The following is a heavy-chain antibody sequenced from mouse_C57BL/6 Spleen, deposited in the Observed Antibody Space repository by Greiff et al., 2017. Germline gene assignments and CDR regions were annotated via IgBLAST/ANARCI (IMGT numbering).Heavy chain of an antibody. CDR1: GFTFSSYG. V-gene: IGHV5-6*01. CDR3: ARHGGYYDYDDWYFDV. J-gene: IGHJ1*03. CDR2: ISSGGSYT. Sequence: EVHLVESGGDLVKPGGSLKLSCAASGFTFSSYGMSWVRQTPDKRLEWVATISSGGSYTYYPDSVKGRFTISRDNAKNTLYLQMSSLKSEDTAMYYCARHGGYYDYDDWYFDVWGTGTTVTVSS. D-gene: IGHD2-4*01.